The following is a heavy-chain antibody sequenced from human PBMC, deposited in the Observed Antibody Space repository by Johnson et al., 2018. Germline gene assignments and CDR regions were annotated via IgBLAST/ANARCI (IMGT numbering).Heavy chain of an antibody. CDR3: AKLGGGYYILSSAHMDV. CDR2: ISYDGSNE. J-gene: IGHJ6*02. Sequence: QVQLVESGGGVVQPGRSLRLSCAASGFTFSSNGMHWARQAPGKGLDWVAVISYDGSNEYYADSVKGRFTSSRDNSKNTLYLQMNSLRAEDTAGYYCAKLGGGYYILSSAHMDVWGQGTTVTVSS. D-gene: IGHD3-9*01. V-gene: IGHV3-30*18. CDR1: GFTFSSNG.